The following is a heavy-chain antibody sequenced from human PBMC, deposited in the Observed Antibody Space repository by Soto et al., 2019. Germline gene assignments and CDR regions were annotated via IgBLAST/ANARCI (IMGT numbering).Heavy chain of an antibody. CDR3: ARDLEYRSSWTRKKYYGMDV. V-gene: IGHV4-30-4*01. J-gene: IGHJ6*02. Sequence: PSETLSLTCTVSGDSVSSGDYYWSWIRQPPGKGLEWIGNIYYSGNTYYNPSLKSRVTISVDTSKNQFSLKLNSVTAADTAVYYCARDLEYRSSWTRKKYYGMDVWGQGTTVTVSS. CDR2: IYYSGNT. CDR1: GDSVSSGDYY. D-gene: IGHD6-13*01.